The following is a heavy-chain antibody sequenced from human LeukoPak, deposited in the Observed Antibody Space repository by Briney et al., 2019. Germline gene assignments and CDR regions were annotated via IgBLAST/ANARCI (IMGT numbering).Heavy chain of an antibody. D-gene: IGHD5-18*01. CDR2: IDTDGRTT. CDR3: ATLNSFGHDY. Sequence: GGSLRLSCAASGFSFSSFWMHWVRQPPGKGLVWVSRIDTDGRTTTYADSVKGRFTISRDNARNTVYLQINSLRAEDTAGYYCATLNSFGHDYWGQGILVTVSS. CDR1: GFSFSSFW. J-gene: IGHJ4*02. V-gene: IGHV3-74*01.